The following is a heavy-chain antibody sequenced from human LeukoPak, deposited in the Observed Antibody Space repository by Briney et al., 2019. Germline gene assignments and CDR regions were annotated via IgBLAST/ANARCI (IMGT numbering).Heavy chain of an antibody. Sequence: ASVKVSCKASGYTFTGQYIHWVRQAPGQGLEWMGLINPNSGATNYAQKFQGRVTITRNTSISTAYMELSSLRSEDTAVYYCARGRLRYFAGDAFDIWGQGTMVTVSS. V-gene: IGHV1-8*03. CDR2: INPNSGAT. CDR3: ARGRLRYFAGDAFDI. D-gene: IGHD3-9*01. CDR1: GYTFTGQY. J-gene: IGHJ3*02.